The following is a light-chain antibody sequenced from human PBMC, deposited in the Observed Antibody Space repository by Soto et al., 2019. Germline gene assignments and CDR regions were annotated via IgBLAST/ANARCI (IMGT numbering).Light chain of an antibody. J-gene: IGLJ1*01. Sequence: QSALTQPASVSGSPGQSITISCTGTTSDVGRYNYVSWYQQHPGQAPKLIIYEVTYRPSGVSDRFSGSKSGNTASLTISGLQAEDEADYYCSSYRSRGIGVFGTGTKLTVL. CDR3: SSYRSRGIGV. CDR2: EVT. V-gene: IGLV2-14*01. CDR1: TSDVGRYNY.